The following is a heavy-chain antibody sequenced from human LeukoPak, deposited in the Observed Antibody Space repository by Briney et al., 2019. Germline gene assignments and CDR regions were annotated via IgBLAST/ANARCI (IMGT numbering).Heavy chain of an antibody. CDR3: ARDGMATIDT. D-gene: IGHD5-24*01. CDR1: GGSISSGSYY. Sequence: PSQTLSLTCTVSGGSISSGSYYWSWIRQPAGKGLEWTGRIYTSGSTNYNPSLKSRVTISVDTSKNQFSLKLSSVTAADTAVYYCARDGMATIDTWGQGTLVTVSS. V-gene: IGHV4-61*02. CDR2: IYTSGST. J-gene: IGHJ5*02.